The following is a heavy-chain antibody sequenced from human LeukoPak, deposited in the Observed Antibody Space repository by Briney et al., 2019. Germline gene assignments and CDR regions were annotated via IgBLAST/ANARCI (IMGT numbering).Heavy chain of an antibody. J-gene: IGHJ2*01. CDR1: GGSISSGDYY. CDR2: IHYSGST. V-gene: IGHV4-30-4*01. Sequence: SETLSLTCTVSGGSISSGDYYWSWIRQPPGKGLEWIGYIHYSGSTYYNPSLESRVTISIDTSKNQFSLKLSSVTAADTAVYYCARGDSTTYWYFDLWGRGTLVTVSS. CDR3: ARGDSTTYWYFDL. D-gene: IGHD1-26*01.